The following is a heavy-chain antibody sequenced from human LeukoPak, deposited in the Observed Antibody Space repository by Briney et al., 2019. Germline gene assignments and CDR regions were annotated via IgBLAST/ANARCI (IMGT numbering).Heavy chain of an antibody. V-gene: IGHV3-72*01. J-gene: IGHJ4*02. Sequence: PGGSLRRSCAASGFTFSDHYMDWVRQAPGKGLEWVGRIRNKASTYTTQYAASVKGRFTISRDDSKNSLFLQMNSLKTEDTAMYYCARGGSDYTNYYFDYWGQGTLVTVSS. CDR2: IRNKASTYTT. CDR1: GFTFSDHY. CDR3: ARGGSDYTNYYFDY. D-gene: IGHD4-11*01.